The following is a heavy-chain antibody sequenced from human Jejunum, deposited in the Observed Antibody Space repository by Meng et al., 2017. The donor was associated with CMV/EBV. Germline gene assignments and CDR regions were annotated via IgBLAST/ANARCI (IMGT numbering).Heavy chain of an antibody. D-gene: IGHD3-10*01. CDR3: ARRSWFGELEDGFDV. J-gene: IGHJ3*01. CDR1: YPFIGYY. V-gene: IGHV1-2*02. CDR2: IMPKSGAT. Sequence: YPFIGYYLHWVRPAPGQGPEWMGWIMPKSGATHYAQKFQGRVTMTRDTSITTAYMDLNRLTSDDTAVYYCARRSWFGELEDGFDVWGQGSMVTVSS.